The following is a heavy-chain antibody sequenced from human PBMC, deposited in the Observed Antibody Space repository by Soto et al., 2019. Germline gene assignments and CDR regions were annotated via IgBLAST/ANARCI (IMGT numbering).Heavy chain of an antibody. CDR1: GFTFSSYW. J-gene: IGHJ4*02. CDR3: ARGDGDYYDGNGYLGRH. V-gene: IGHV3-74*01. Sequence: GGSLRLSCAASGFTFSSYWMHWVRQAPGKGLVWVSRIKSDGNGTYYADSVKGRLTISRDNAKNTLYLQMNSLRAEDTAVYYCARGDGDYYDGNGYLGRHWGQGTLVTVSS. D-gene: IGHD3-22*01. CDR2: IKSDGNGT.